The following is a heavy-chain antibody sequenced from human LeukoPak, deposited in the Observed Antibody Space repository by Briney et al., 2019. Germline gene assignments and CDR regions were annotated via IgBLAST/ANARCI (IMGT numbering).Heavy chain of an antibody. CDR3: ARGSSADYYGSGSLYNWFDP. V-gene: IGHV4-34*01. CDR1: GGSFSGYS. D-gene: IGHD3-10*01. Sequence: KASEPLSLTCAVHGGSFSGYSWSWTRQPPGKGLEWIGKINHSGSTNYNPSLKSRVTISVDTSKNQFSLKLSSVTAADTAVYYCARGSSADYYGSGSLYNWFDPWGQGTLVTVSS. J-gene: IGHJ5*02. CDR2: INHSGST.